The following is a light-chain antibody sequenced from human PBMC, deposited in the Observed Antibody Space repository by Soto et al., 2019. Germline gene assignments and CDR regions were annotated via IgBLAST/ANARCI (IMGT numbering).Light chain of an antibody. J-gene: IGLJ1*01. CDR1: NSDVGRYKF. Sequence: SVLTQPPSASGSPGQSLTIPCTRTNSDVGRYKFVSWYQQHPGKAPKLIIYEVTQRPSGVPDRFSASKSGNTASLTVSGLQAEDEADYYCSSYAGSKLGVFGTGTKVTVL. CDR2: EVT. CDR3: SSYAGSKLGV. V-gene: IGLV2-8*01.